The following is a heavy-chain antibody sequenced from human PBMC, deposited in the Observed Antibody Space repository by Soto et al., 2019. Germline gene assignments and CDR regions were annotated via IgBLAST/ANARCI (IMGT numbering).Heavy chain of an antibody. D-gene: IGHD6-13*01. CDR2: INHSGST. Sequence: PSETLSLTCAVYGGSFSGYYWSWIRQPPGKGLEWIGEINHSGSTNYNPSLKSRATISVDTSKNQFSLKLSSVTAADTAVYYCARSRSITAAGAYDYWGQGTLVTVS. V-gene: IGHV4-34*01. J-gene: IGHJ4*02. CDR1: GGSFSGYY. CDR3: ARSRSITAAGAYDY.